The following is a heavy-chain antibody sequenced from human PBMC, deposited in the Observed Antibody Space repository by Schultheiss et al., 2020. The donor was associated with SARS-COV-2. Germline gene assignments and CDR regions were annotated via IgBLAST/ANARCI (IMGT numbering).Heavy chain of an antibody. CDR2: INSDGSST. CDR3: ARDLRIAAPSSITMEAFDI. V-gene: IGHV3-74*01. CDR1: GFTFSNAW. J-gene: IGHJ3*02. Sequence: GESLKISCAASGFTFSNAWMSWVRQAPGKGLEWVGRINSDGSSTSYADSVKGRFTISRDNAKNSLYLQMNSLRAEDTAVYYCARDLRIAAPSSITMEAFDIWGQGTMVTVSS. D-gene: IGHD3-10*01.